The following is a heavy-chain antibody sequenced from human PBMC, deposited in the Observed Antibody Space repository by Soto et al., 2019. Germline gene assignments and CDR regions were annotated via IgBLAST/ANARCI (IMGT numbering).Heavy chain of an antibody. V-gene: IGHV1-18*01. Sequence: QVQLVQSGAEVKKPGASVKVSCKASGYTFTSYGISWVRQAPGQGLEWMGWISAYNGNTNYAQKLQGRVTMTTATSTSTAYMELRSLRSDDTAVYYCARGGRMVRGVITLYYYYYMDVWGEGTTVTVSS. D-gene: IGHD3-10*01. CDR2: ISAYNGNT. CDR3: ARGGRMVRGVITLYYYYYMDV. J-gene: IGHJ6*03. CDR1: GYTFTSYG.